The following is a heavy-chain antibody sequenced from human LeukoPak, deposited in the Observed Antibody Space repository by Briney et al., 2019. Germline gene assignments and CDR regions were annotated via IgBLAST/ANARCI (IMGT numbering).Heavy chain of an antibody. CDR2: ISSSSSYI. CDR3: ARVRMIGDAFDI. Sequence: GGSLRLSCAASGFTFSSYSMNWVRQAPGKGLEWVSSISSSSSYIYYADSVKGRFTISRDNAKNSLYLQMNSLRAEDTAVYYCARVRMIGDAFDIWAKGQWSPSLQ. CDR1: GFTFSSYS. D-gene: IGHD3-16*01. V-gene: IGHV3-21*01. J-gene: IGHJ3*02.